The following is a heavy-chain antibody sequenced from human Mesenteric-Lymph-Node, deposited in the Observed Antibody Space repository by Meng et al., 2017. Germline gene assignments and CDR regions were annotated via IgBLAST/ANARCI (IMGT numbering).Heavy chain of an antibody. CDR3: ARGVVTATRTPRGAFDI. Sequence: GGSLRLSCVASGFTFSSYAMTWVRQAPGKGLEWVSTMSGSGDNTPHADSVKGRFTISRDNAKNSLYLQMNSLRAEDTAVYYCARGVVTATRTPRGAFDIWGQGTMVTVS. V-gene: IGHV3-23*01. D-gene: IGHD2-21*02. J-gene: IGHJ3*02. CDR2: MSGSGDNT. CDR1: GFTFSSYA.